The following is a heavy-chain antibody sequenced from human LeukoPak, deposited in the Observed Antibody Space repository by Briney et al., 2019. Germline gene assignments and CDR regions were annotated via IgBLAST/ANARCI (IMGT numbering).Heavy chain of an antibody. CDR3: ARGAPTGIAAYMDV. V-gene: IGHV3-49*04. Sequence: QPGGSLRLSCTTSGFTFDDYPMSWVRQPPGKGLEWVGFIRSKSYGGTTEYAASVKGRFIISRDDSKSIVYLQMNSLRAEDTAVYYCARGAPTGIAAYMDVWGKGTAVTVSS. CDR1: GFTFDDYP. J-gene: IGHJ6*03. D-gene: IGHD6-13*01. CDR2: IRSKSYGGTT.